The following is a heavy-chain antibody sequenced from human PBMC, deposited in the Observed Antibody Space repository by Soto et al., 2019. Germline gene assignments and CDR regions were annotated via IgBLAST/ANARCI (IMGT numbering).Heavy chain of an antibody. CDR2: ISYDGSNT. V-gene: IGHV3-30*18. CDR1: GFTFTSYA. J-gene: IGHJ4*01. D-gene: IGHD6-19*01. Sequence: QVQLVESGGGVVQPGRSLRLSCAASGFTFTSYAMHWVRQAPGKGLEYVAIISYDGSNTYYADSVKGRFTISRDNSKNTRYRQITSLRAEDTAVYYCAKGGETKQWLRYFDDWGHGTLVTVSS. CDR3: AKGGETKQWLRYFDD.